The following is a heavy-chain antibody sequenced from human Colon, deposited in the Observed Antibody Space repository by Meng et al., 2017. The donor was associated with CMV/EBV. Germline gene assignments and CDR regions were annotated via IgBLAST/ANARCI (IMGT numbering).Heavy chain of an antibody. Sequence: VQLVQSGAEVKEPGASVLVSCRSSVYTFPSYGINWVRQAPGQGLEWMGWISGSTGYTNRAQKFQGRVTMTTDTSTSTAYLALTSLTSNDTAVYYCARGRPNWSGVLDYWGQGTLVTVSS. V-gene: IGHV1-18*01. CDR1: VYTFPSYG. J-gene: IGHJ4*02. CDR3: ARGRPNWSGVLDY. D-gene: IGHD1-1*01. CDR2: ISGSTGYT.